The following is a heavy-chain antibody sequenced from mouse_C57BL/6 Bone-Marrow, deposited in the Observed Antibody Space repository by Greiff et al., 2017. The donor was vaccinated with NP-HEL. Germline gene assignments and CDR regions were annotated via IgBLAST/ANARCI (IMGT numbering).Heavy chain of an antibody. CDR3: ANDYYFDY. V-gene: IGHV1-82*01. CDR1: GYALSSSW. CDR2: IYPGDGDT. Sequence: VQLQQSGPELVKPGASVKISCKASGYALSSSWMNWVKQRPGKGLEWIGRIYPGDGDTNYNGKFKGKATLTADKSSSTAYMQLSSLTSEDSAVYFCANDYYFDYWGQGTTLTVSS. D-gene: IGHD2-4*01. J-gene: IGHJ2*01.